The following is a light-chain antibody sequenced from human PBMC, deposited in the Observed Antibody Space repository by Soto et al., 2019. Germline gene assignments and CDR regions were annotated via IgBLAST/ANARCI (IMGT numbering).Light chain of an antibody. CDR2: GAS. V-gene: IGKV3-15*01. Sequence: EIVMTQSPATRSVSPGERATLSCRASQSVSSDLAWYQQKPGQAPRLLIYGASTRATGIPDRFSGSGSGTGFTLTIGSLQSEDFAVYYCQHYNKWPFTFGPGTKLDIK. J-gene: IGKJ3*01. CDR3: QHYNKWPFT. CDR1: QSVSSD.